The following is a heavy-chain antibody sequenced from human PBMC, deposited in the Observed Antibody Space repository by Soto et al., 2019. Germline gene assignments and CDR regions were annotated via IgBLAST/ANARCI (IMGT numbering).Heavy chain of an antibody. CDR1: GGSISSYY. D-gene: IGHD3-10*01. CDR3: ARIPDYYGSGSYWWFDP. V-gene: IGHV4-59*08. J-gene: IGHJ5*02. CDR2: IYYSGST. Sequence: SSETLSLTCTVSGGSISSYYWSWIRQPPGKGLEWIGYIYYSGSTNYNPSLKSRVTISVDTSKNQFSLKLSSVTAADTAVYYCARIPDYYGSGSYWWFDPWGQGTLVTVSS.